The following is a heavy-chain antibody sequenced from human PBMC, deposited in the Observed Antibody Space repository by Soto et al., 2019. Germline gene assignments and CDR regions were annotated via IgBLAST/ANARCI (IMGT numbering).Heavy chain of an antibody. CDR1: GGTFSSYA. V-gene: IGHV1-69*13. D-gene: IGHD3-16*01. CDR3: ARDLGGMITFY. J-gene: IGHJ4*02. CDR2: IIPIFGTA. Sequence: SGKVSCKASGGTFSSYAISWVRRAPGQGLEWMGGIIPIFGTANYAQKFQGRVTITADESTSTAYMELSSLRSEDTAVYYCARDLGGMITFYWGQGTLVTVSS.